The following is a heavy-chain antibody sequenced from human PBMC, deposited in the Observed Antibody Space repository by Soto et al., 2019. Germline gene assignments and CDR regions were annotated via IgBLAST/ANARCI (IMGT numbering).Heavy chain of an antibody. Sequence: QVEMQESGPGLVRPSETLSLTCPVSGASLTSNNYYWGWIRQSPGKGLEWIGTVYYSGSTYYNPSLKSRVSISVDMSNFSLNMRSVTAADTAVYYCARGERRSVLIVSVFDYWGQGKVVSVSS. J-gene: IGHJ4*02. D-gene: IGHD3-16*02. CDR2: VYYSGST. CDR3: ARGERRSVLIVSVFDY. CDR1: GASLTSNNYY. V-gene: IGHV4-39*02.